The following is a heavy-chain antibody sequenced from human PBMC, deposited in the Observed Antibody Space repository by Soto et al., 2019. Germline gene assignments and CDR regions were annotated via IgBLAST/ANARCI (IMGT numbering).Heavy chain of an antibody. J-gene: IGHJ4*02. D-gene: IGHD6-13*01. Sequence: QVQLQEPGPGLVKPSETLSLTCTVSGGSISSYYWSWIRQPPGKGLEWIGYIYYSGSTNYNPSLKSRVTISVDTSKNQFSLKLSSVTAADTAVYYCARGKSVAAAVDYWGQGTLVTVSS. CDR2: IYYSGST. CDR1: GGSISSYY. CDR3: ARGKSVAAAVDY. V-gene: IGHV4-59*01.